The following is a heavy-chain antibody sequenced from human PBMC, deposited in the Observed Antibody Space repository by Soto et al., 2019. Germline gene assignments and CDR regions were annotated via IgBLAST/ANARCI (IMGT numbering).Heavy chain of an antibody. CDR3: AKTGPGSSYGYYFDS. V-gene: IGHV3-23*01. CDR2: ISGSGGST. J-gene: IGHJ4*02. D-gene: IGHD5-18*01. Sequence: GGSRRRSCAASGFTFSSYVMSWVRQAPGEGLEWVSGISGSGGSTYYADSVKGRFTISRDNSKNTLYLQMYSLRAEDTAVYYCAKTGPGSSYGYYFDSWGQGTLVTVSS. CDR1: GFTFSSYV.